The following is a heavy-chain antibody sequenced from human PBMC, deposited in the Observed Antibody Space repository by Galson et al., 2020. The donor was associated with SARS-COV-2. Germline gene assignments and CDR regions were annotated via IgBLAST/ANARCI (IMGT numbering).Heavy chain of an antibody. J-gene: IGHJ4*02. V-gene: IGHV4-4*07. CDR3: ANFGWITHCVDGVCSDIDV. CDR2: AHSSGST. Sequence: SETLSLTCTVSNGSISNYYWSWLRQAAGKGLEWIGRAHSSGSTSYNPSLKSRVSMSIDASKNHFSLKLKSVTAADTAVYYCANFGWITHCVDGVCSDIDVWGQGILVTVSS. D-gene: IGHD3-9*01. CDR1: NGSISNYY.